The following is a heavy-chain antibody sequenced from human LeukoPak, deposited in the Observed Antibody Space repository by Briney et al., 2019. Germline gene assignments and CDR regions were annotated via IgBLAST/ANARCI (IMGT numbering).Heavy chain of an antibody. CDR3: ARDRGELWFGELPTGWFDP. V-gene: IGHV4-38-2*02. CDR1: GYSISSGYY. Sequence: SETLSLTCAVSGYSISSGYYWGWIRQPPGKGLEWIGSIYHSGSTYYNPSLKSRVTISVDTSKNQFSLKLSSVTAADTAAYYCARDRGELWFGELPTGWFDPWGQGTLVTVSS. D-gene: IGHD3-10*01. CDR2: IYHSGST. J-gene: IGHJ5*02.